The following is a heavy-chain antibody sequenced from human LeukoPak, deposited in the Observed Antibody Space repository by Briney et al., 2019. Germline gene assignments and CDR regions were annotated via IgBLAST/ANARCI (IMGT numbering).Heavy chain of an antibody. CDR3: ARCRGYSGYDSPQDDY. V-gene: IGHV4-34*01. Sequence: SETLSLTCAVYGGSFSGYYWSWIRQPPGKGLEWIGEINHSGSTNYNPYLKSRVTISVDTSKNQFSLKLSSVTAADTAVYYGARCRGYSGYDSPQDDYWGQGTLVTVSS. CDR1: GGSFSGYY. CDR2: INHSGST. J-gene: IGHJ4*02. D-gene: IGHD5-12*01.